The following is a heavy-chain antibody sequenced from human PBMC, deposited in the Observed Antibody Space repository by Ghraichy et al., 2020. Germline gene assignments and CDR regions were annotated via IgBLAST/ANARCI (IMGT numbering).Heavy chain of an antibody. CDR3: ARTRGYSGYDYDLGYYGMDV. CDR2: ISYDGSNK. Sequence: GESLNISCAASGFTFSSYAMHWVRQAPGKGLEWVAVISYDGSNKYYADSVKGRFTISRDNSKNTLYLQMNSLRAEDTAVYYCARTRGYSGYDYDLGYYGMDVWGQGTTVTVSS. CDR1: GFTFSSYA. V-gene: IGHV3-30-3*01. D-gene: IGHD5-12*01. J-gene: IGHJ6*02.